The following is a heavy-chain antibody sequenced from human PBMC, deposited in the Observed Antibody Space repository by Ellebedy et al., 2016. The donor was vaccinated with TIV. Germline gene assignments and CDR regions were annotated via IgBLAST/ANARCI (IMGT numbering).Heavy chain of an antibody. CDR2: IYYSGST. CDR1: GGSISSSSYY. V-gene: IGHV4-39*01. Sequence: MPGGSLRLSCTVSGGSISSSSYYWGWIRQPPGKGLEWIGSIYYSGSTYYDPSLKSRVTISVDTSKNQFSLKLSSVTAADTAVYYCARCSIGSGLDYWGQGTLVTVSS. D-gene: IGHD3-3*01. J-gene: IGHJ4*02. CDR3: ARCSIGSGLDY.